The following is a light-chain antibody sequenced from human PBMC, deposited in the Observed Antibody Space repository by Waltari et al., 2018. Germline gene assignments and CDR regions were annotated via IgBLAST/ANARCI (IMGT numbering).Light chain of an antibody. V-gene: IGKV1-5*03. J-gene: IGKJ1*01. Sequence: DIQMTQSPSTLSASVGDRVTITCRASQSISSWLAWYQQKPGKAPKLLIYMASSLESGVPSGFSGSGSGTEFTLTISSLQPDDFATYYCQQYNSYPWTFGQGTRVEIK. CDR2: MAS. CDR1: QSISSW. CDR3: QQYNSYPWT.